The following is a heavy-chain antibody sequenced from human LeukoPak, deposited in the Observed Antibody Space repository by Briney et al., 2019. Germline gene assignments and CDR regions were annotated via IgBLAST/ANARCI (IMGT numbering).Heavy chain of an antibody. V-gene: IGHV4-38-2*01. D-gene: IGHD5-12*01. Sequence: SETLSLTCAVSDYSISSGYYWGWIRQPPGKGLEWIWSIYHSGSTYYNPSLKSRVTISVDTSRNHFSLKLSSVTAADTAVFYCASSILATFLDAFDVWGQGTMATVSS. CDR1: DYSISSGYY. J-gene: IGHJ3*01. CDR3: ASSILATFLDAFDV. CDR2: IYHSGST.